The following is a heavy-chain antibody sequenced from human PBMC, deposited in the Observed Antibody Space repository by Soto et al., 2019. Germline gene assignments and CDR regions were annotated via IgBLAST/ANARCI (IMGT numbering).Heavy chain of an antibody. CDR1: GGSFSGYY. D-gene: IGHD4-17*01. CDR2: INHSGST. CDR3: ARGAKDYGDRDYYYMDV. V-gene: IGHV4-34*01. J-gene: IGHJ6*03. Sequence: SETLSLTCAVYGGSFSGYYWSWIRQPPGKGLEWIGEINHSGSTNYNPSLKSRVTISVDTSKNQFSLKLSSVTAADTAVYYCARGAKDYGDRDYYYMDVWGKGTTVTVSS.